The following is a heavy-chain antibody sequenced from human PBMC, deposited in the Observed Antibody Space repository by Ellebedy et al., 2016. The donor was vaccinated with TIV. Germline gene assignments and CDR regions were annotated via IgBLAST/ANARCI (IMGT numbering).Heavy chain of an antibody. CDR3: ARYRGAKISTIFGVGDYGMDV. CDR1: GYTFTNYG. Sequence: ASVKVSCKASGYTFTNYGISWVRQAPGQGLEWMGWISAYNGNTNYAQKLQGRVTMTTDTSTNTAYMELRSLRSDDTAVYYCARYRGAKISTIFGVGDYGMDVWGQGTTVTVSS. J-gene: IGHJ6*02. CDR2: ISAYNGNT. D-gene: IGHD3-3*01. V-gene: IGHV1-18*01.